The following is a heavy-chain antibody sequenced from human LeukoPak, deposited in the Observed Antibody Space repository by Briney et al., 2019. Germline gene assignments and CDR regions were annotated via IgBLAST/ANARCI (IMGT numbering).Heavy chain of an antibody. J-gene: IGHJ4*02. CDR1: GFTFSSYE. Sequence: GGSLRLSCAASGFTFSSYEMNWVRQAPGKGLEWVSTISGSDGTTYYADSVKGRFTISRDNSRNTLYLQMNSLRAEDTAVYYCAGYSSGWYPEYWGQGTLVTVSS. V-gene: IGHV3-23*01. CDR3: AGYSSGWYPEY. D-gene: IGHD6-19*01. CDR2: ISGSDGTT.